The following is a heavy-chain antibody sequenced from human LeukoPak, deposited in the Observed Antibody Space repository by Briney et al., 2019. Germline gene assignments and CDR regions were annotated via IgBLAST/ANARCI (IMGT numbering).Heavy chain of an antibody. Sequence: GGSLRLSYAASGFTVSSNYMMGVRQAPGKGREGVSGIYSGGSTYYADSVKGRFTIYRDNSKNTLYIQMNSLRAEDTAVYYCARDSVDTAMIDYWGQGTLVTVSS. D-gene: IGHD5-18*01. V-gene: IGHV3-66*02. CDR3: ARDSVDTAMIDY. CDR1: GFTVSSNY. J-gene: IGHJ4*02. CDR2: IYSGGST.